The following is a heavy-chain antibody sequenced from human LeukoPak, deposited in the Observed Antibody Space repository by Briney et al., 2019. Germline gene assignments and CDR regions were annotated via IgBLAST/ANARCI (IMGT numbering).Heavy chain of an antibody. V-gene: IGHV1-2*02. CDR2: INPNSGGT. Sequence: GASVKVSCKASGYTFTGYYMRWVRQAPGQGLEWMGWINPNSGGTNYAQKFQGRVTMTRDTSISTAYMELSRLRSDDTAVYYCARSRWFGELYDWFDPWGQGTLVTVSS. J-gene: IGHJ5*02. CDR1: GYTFTGYY. D-gene: IGHD3-10*01. CDR3: ARSRWFGELYDWFDP.